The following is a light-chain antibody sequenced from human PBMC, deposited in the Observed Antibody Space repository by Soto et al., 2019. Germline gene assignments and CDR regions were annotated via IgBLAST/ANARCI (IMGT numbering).Light chain of an antibody. V-gene: IGLV1-40*01. J-gene: IGLJ2*01. CDR2: GNN. CDR3: QSYDSTLAVV. Sequence: QSVLTQPPSVSGAPGQRVTISCTGTSSNIGAPFDVYWYQQFPGEAPKLLIYGNNNRPSGVPDRFSGSKSGTAASLAITGLQADDEADYFCQSYDSTLAVVFGGGTKLTVL. CDR1: SSNIGAPFD.